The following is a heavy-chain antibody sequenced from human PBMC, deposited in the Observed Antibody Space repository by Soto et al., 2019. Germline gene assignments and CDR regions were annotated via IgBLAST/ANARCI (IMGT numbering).Heavy chain of an antibody. CDR1: GYTFTSYG. D-gene: IGHD1-26*01. CDR2: ISGYNGNT. J-gene: IGHJ4*02. V-gene: IGHV1-18*04. Sequence: QVQLVQSGAEVKKPGASVKVSCKASGYTFTSYGISWVRQAPGQGLEWMGWISGYNGNTNYAQKLQGRVTVTTDTSTSTAYMEVTSLRSDDTAVYYCARYSSASYFDRIDYWGQGTLVTVSS. CDR3: ARYSSASYFDRIDY.